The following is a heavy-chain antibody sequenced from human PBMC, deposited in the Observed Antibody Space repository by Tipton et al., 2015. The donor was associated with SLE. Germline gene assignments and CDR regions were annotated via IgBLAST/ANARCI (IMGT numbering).Heavy chain of an antibody. Sequence: LRLSCTVSGGSISSSSYYWGWIRQPPGKGLEWIGPIYYSVSTFYSPSLKSRVTISVDTSKNQFSLKLSCVTAAETAVYYCARRENFWSGYSYLDLWGRGTLVTVPS. CDR2: IYYSVST. CDR1: GGSISSSSYY. CDR3: ARRENFWSGYSYLDL. D-gene: IGHD3-3*01. J-gene: IGHJ2*01. V-gene: IGHV4-39*01.